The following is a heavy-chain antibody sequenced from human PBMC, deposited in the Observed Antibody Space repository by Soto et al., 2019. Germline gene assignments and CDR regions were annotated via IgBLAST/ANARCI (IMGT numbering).Heavy chain of an antibody. Sequence: SETLSLTCAVYGGSFSGYYWSWIRQPPGKGLEWIGEINHSGSTNYNPSLKSRVTISVDTSKNQFSLKLSSVTAADTAVYYCARLQLTGVDYWGQGTLVTVSS. CDR3: ARLQLTGVDY. CDR2: INHSGST. J-gene: IGHJ4*02. V-gene: IGHV4-34*01. CDR1: GGSFSGYY. D-gene: IGHD7-27*01.